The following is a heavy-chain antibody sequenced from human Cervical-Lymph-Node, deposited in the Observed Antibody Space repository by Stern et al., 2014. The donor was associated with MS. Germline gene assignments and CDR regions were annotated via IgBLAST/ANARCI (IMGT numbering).Heavy chain of an antibody. Sequence: VQLVESGGGVVQPGRSLRLSCAASGFTFSSYGMHWVRQAPGKGLEWVAVIWYDGSNKYYADSVKGRFTISRDNSKNTLYLQMNSLRAEDTAVYYCARGMQLELGIDCWGQGTLVTVSS. V-gene: IGHV3-33*01. J-gene: IGHJ4*02. CDR3: ARGMQLELGIDC. D-gene: IGHD1-7*01. CDR2: IWYDGSNK. CDR1: GFTFSSYG.